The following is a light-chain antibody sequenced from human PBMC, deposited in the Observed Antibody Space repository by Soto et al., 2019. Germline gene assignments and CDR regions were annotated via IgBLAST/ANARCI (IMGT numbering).Light chain of an antibody. V-gene: IGLV1-44*01. CDR2: STY. CDR1: SSNIASNT. Sequence: QSVLTQPPSASGTPGQRVTISCSGSSSNIASNTVSWYQQLPGTAPKLLIFSTYQRPSGVPDRISGSKSGTSASLAISGLQSADEADYYCAVWDDSLNVVVFGGGTKLTVL. CDR3: AVWDDSLNVVV. J-gene: IGLJ2*01.